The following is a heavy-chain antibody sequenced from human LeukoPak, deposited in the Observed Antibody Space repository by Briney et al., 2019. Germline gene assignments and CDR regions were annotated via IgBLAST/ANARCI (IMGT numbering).Heavy chain of an antibody. CDR1: GFTFSSYW. D-gene: IGHD4-17*01. V-gene: IGHV3-23*01. Sequence: GGSLRLSCAASGFTFSSYWMSWVRQAPGKGLEWVSAISGSGGSTYYADSVKGRFTISRDNSKNTLYLQMNSLRAEDTAVYYCAKDPATVTYYYYYMDVWGKGTTVTISS. CDR2: ISGSGGST. J-gene: IGHJ6*03. CDR3: AKDPATVTYYYYYMDV.